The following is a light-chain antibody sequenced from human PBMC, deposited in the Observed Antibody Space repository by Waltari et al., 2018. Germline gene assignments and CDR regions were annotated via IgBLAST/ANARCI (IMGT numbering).Light chain of an antibody. V-gene: IGKV6-21*01. CDR2: DAS. Sequence: EVVLTQSPDFQSVAPKEKVTITCRASQTIGISLHWYQQKPHQSPKLLIKDASQPLSGIPSRFSGSGSGTDFTLTIDSLEAEDAATYYCHQSNRLPHTFGQGTNLEI. CDR3: HQSNRLPHT. CDR1: QTIGIS. J-gene: IGKJ2*01.